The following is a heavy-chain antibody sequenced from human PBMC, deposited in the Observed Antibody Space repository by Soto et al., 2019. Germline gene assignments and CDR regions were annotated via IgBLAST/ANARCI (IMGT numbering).Heavy chain of an antibody. V-gene: IGHV4-34*01. CDR2: INHSGST. CDR1: GGSFSGYY. D-gene: IGHD5-18*01. Sequence: NPSETLSLTCAVYGGSFSGYYWSWIRQPPGKGLEWIGEINHSGSTNYNPSLKSRVTISVDTSKNQFSLKLSSVTAADTAVYYCAREGYSYGLWYYYGMDVWGQGTTVTVYS. J-gene: IGHJ6*02. CDR3: AREGYSYGLWYYYGMDV.